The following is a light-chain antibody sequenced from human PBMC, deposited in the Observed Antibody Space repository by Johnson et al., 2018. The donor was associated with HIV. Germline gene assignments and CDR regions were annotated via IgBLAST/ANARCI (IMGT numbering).Light chain of an antibody. CDR3: GTWDSSLSAHV. V-gene: IGLV1-51*01. J-gene: IGLJ1*01. CDR1: SSDIGNNY. CDR2: DNN. Sequence: QSVLTQPPSVSAAPGQKVTISCSGSSSDIGNNYVSWYQQLPGTAPKLLIYDNNKRPSGIPARFSGSKSGTSATLDITGLQTGDEADYYCGTWDSSLSAHVFGTGTKVTVL.